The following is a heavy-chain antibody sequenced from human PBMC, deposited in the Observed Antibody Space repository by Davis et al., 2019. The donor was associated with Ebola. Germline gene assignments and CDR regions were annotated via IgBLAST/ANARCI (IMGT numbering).Heavy chain of an antibody. V-gene: IGHV3-7*01. CDR1: GFTFSSYW. CDR2: IKQDGSEK. Sequence: GESLNISCAASGFTFSSYWMSWVRQAPGKGLEWVANIKQDGSEKYSVDSVKGRFTISRDNAKNSLYLQMNSLRAEDTAVCYCASGDCSSTSCYTEIGYFQHWGQGTLVTVSS. CDR3: ASGDCSSTSCYTEIGYFQH. D-gene: IGHD2-2*02. J-gene: IGHJ1*01.